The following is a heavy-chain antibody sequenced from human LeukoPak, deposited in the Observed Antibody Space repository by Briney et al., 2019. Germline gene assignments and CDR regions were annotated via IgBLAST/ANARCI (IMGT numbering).Heavy chain of an antibody. D-gene: IGHD1-26*01. V-gene: IGHV4-39*01. Sequence: PSETLSLTCTVSGGSISPSNYYWGWIRQPPGQGLEWIGIIYHTGGTSYNPSLKSRVTISRDTSNIRFSLKLSSVTAADTAVYYCARHIGPGLRSYYYMDVWGKGTTVTVSS. J-gene: IGHJ6*03. CDR1: GGSISPSNYY. CDR2: IYHTGGT. CDR3: ARHIGPGLRSYYYMDV.